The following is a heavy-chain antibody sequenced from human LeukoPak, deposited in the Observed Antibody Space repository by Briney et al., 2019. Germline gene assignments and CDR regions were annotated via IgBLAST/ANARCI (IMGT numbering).Heavy chain of an antibody. CDR2: LSWNGDTT. Sequence: TGGSLRLSCAASGFTFDEYAMSWVRQLPGKGLEWVSGLSWNGDTTDYADSVRGRFTISRDNAKNSLYLQMNSLTAEDTAFYYCASRHSDGYFDYWGQGTLVTVSS. CDR3: ASRHSDGYFDY. V-gene: IGHV3-20*04. CDR1: GFTFDEYA. D-gene: IGHD3-22*01. J-gene: IGHJ4*02.